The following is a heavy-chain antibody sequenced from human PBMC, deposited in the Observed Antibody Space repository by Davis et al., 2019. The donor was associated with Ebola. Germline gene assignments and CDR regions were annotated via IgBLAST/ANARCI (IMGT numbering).Heavy chain of an antibody. CDR2: INWNGGST. CDR3: AKAQTIAARPRYSYGMDV. D-gene: IGHD6-6*01. J-gene: IGHJ6*02. Sequence: GGSLRLSCAASGFTFDDYGMSWVRQAPGKGLEWVSGINWNGGSTGYADSVQGRFTISRDNSKNTLYLQMNSLRAEDTAVYYCAKAQTIAARPRYSYGMDVWGQGTTVTVSS. CDR1: GFTFDDYG. V-gene: IGHV3-20*04.